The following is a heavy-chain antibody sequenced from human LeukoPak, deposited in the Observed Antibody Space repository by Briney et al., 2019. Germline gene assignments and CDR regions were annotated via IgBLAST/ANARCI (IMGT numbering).Heavy chain of an antibody. V-gene: IGHV3-11*04. CDR2: ISSSGSTI. D-gene: IGHD3-22*01. CDR1: GFTFSDYY. Sequence: GGSLRLSCAASGFTFSDYYMSWIRQAPGKGLEWVSYISSSGSTIYYADSVKGRFTISRDNAKNSLYLQMNSLRAEDTAVYYCARESVFYYYDSSGYYDYWGQGTLVTVSS. J-gene: IGHJ4*02. CDR3: ARESVFYYYDSSGYYDY.